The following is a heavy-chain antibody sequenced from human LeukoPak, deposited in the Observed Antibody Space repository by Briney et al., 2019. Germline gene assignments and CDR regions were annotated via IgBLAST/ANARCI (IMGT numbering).Heavy chain of an antibody. V-gene: IGHV3-48*03. J-gene: IGHJ5*02. CDR3: AKNPSGVP. CDR1: GFTFSSYE. CDR2: ISSSGSTI. D-gene: IGHD3-10*01. Sequence: HAGGSLRLSCAASGFTFSSYEMNWVRQAPGKGLEWVSYISSSGSTIYYADSVKGRFTISRDNSKNTLYLQMNSLRAEDTAVYYCAKNPSGVPWGQGTLVTVSS.